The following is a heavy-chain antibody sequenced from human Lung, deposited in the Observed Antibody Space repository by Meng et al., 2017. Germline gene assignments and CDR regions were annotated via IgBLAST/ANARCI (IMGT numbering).Heavy chain of an antibody. CDR2: IKSKTDGETT. CDR1: GFTFSNAW. V-gene: IGHV3-15*01. D-gene: IGHD3-22*01. J-gene: IGHJ4*02. Sequence: GQLVESGGGVVQPGGSPRHSCATSGFTFSNAWMSWVRQTPGKGLEWLGRIKSKTDGETTDYAAPVKGRFSISRDDAKNTLYLQMNSLKTEDTAVYYCQWLSTHPPDCWGQGTLVTVSS. CDR3: QWLSTHPPDC.